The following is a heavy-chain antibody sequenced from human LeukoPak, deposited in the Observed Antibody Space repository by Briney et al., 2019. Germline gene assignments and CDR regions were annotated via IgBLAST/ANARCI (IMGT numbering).Heavy chain of an antibody. J-gene: IGHJ4*02. CDR3: ARRYYYDSSGSRSSPIDY. V-gene: IGHV4-34*01. CDR1: GGSFSGYY. Sequence: SETLSLTCAVYGGSFSGYYWGWIRQPPGKGLEWIGEINHSGSTNYNPSLKSRVTISVGTSKNQFSLKLSSVTAADTAVYYCARRYYYDSSGSRSSPIDYWGQGTLVTVSS. D-gene: IGHD3-22*01. CDR2: INHSGST.